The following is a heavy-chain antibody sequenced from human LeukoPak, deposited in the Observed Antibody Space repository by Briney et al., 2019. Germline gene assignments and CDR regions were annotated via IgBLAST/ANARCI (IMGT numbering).Heavy chain of an antibody. J-gene: IGHJ4*02. D-gene: IGHD3-22*01. CDR2: FSGRGGST. Sequence: PGGSLRLSCAASGFTFSSYAMSWVRQAPGKGLEWVSAFSGRGGSTNYADSVKGRFTISRDNSKNTLYLQMNSLRAEDTAVYYCAKDFPYYYDTSGYYQDSWGQGTLVTVSS. CDR3: AKDFPYYYDTSGYYQDS. V-gene: IGHV3-23*01. CDR1: GFTFSSYA.